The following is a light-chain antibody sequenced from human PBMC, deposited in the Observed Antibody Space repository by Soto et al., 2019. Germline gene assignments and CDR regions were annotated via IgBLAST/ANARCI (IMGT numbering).Light chain of an antibody. CDR3: QSYDSTLDARYV. J-gene: IGLJ1*01. V-gene: IGLV1-44*01. CDR1: SSNIGSNT. Sequence: QSVLTQPPSASGTPGQRVTISCSGSSSNIGSNTVNWYQQLPGTAPKLLIFGNRNRPSGVPVPDRFSGSKSGTSASLAITGLQAEDEGDYYCQSYDSTLDARYVFGTGTKLTVL. CDR2: GNR.